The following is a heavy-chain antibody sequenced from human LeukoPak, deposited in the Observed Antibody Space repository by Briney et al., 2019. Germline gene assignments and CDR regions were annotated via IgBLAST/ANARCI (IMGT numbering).Heavy chain of an antibody. V-gene: IGHV4-59*01. Sequence: PSETLSLTCTVSGGSISSYYWSWIRQPQGKGLEWIGYIYYSGSTNYNPSLKSRVTISVDTSKNQFSLKLSSVTAADTAVYYCARTLTIFGVVAPYYYYYMDVWGKGTTVTVSS. D-gene: IGHD3-3*01. CDR1: GGSISSYY. CDR3: ARTLTIFGVVAPYYYYYMDV. CDR2: IYYSGST. J-gene: IGHJ6*03.